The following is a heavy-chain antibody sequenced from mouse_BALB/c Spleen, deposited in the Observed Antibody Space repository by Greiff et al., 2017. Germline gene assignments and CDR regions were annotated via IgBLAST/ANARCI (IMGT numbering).Heavy chain of an antibody. CDR2: ISSGSSTI. Sequence: EVKLMESGGGLVQPGGSRKLSCAASGFTFSSFGMHWVRQAPEKGLEWVAYISSGSSTIYYADTVKGRFTISRDNPKNTLFLQMTSLRSEDTAMYYCARWATMITTRAMDYWGQGTSVTVSS. J-gene: IGHJ4*01. D-gene: IGHD2-4*01. CDR1: GFTFSSFG. V-gene: IGHV5-17*02. CDR3: ARWATMITTRAMDY.